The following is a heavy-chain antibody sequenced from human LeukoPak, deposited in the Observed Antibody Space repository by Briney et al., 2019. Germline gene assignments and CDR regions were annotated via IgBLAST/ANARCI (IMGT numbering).Heavy chain of an antibody. CDR2: IRSKAYGGTT. CDR3: TRDSHSSRIAAAGHFDY. Sequence: PGGSLRLSCAASGFTFSSCEMNWVRQAPGKGLEWVGFIRSKAYGGTTEYAASVKGRFTISRDDSKSIAYLQMNSLKTEDTAVYYCTRDSHSSRIAAAGHFDYWGQGTLVTVSS. D-gene: IGHD6-13*01. J-gene: IGHJ4*02. V-gene: IGHV3-49*04. CDR1: GFTFSSCE.